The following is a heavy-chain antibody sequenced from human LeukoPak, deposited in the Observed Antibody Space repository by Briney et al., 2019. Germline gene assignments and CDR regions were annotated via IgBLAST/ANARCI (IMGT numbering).Heavy chain of an antibody. CDR2: IYHSGST. CDR3: ARGDNWNPFDY. J-gene: IGHJ4*02. V-gene: IGHV4-30-2*01. Sequence: SETLSLTCAVSGGSISSGGYSWSWIRQPPGKGLEWIGYIYHSGSTYYNPSLKSRVTISVDRSKNRFSLKLSSVTAADTAVYYCARGDNWNPFDYWGQGTLVTVSS. CDR1: GGSISSGGYS. D-gene: IGHD1-20*01.